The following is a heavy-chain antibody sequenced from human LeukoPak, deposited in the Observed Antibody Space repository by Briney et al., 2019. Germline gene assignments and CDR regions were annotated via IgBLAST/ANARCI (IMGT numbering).Heavy chain of an antibody. D-gene: IGHD2-15*01. V-gene: IGHV4-39*01. J-gene: IGHJ5*02. CDR1: GGSISSSSYY. Sequence: SETLSLTCTVSGGSISSSSYYWGWIRQPPGKGLEWIGSIYYSGSTYYNPSLKSRVTISVDTSKNQFSLKLSSVTAADTAVYYCARHGGTYFVVVAWFDPWGQGTLVTVSS. CDR3: ARHGGTYFVVVAWFDP. CDR2: IYYSGST.